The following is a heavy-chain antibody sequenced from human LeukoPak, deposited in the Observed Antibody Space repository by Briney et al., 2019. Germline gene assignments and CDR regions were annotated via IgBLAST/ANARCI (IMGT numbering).Heavy chain of an antibody. CDR2: INPNSGGT. D-gene: IGHD4-17*01. Sequence: ASVKVSCKASGYTFTGYYMHWVRQAPGQGLEWMEWINPNSGGTNYAQKFQGRVTMTRDTSISTAYMELSRLRSDDTAVYYCARAYYGDYEPHFDYWGQGTLVTVSS. CDR3: ARAYYGDYEPHFDY. CDR1: GYTFTGYY. V-gene: IGHV1-2*02. J-gene: IGHJ4*02.